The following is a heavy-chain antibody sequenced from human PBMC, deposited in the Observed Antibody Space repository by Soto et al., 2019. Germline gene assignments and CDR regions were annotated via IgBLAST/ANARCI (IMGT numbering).Heavy chain of an antibody. J-gene: IGHJ3*02. V-gene: IGHV5-51*01. Sequence: GESLKISCKGSGYSFTSYWIGWVRQMPGKGLEWMGIIYPGDSDTRYSPSFQGQVTISADKSISTAYLQWSSLKASDTAMYYCASPTLVRTSRSALDSWGQGTMVIV. CDR2: IYPGDSDT. D-gene: IGHD1-7*01. CDR1: GYSFTSYW. CDR3: ASPTLVRTSRSALDS.